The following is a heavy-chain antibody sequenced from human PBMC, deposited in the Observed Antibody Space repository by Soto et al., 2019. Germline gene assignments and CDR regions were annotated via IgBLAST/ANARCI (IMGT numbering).Heavy chain of an antibody. V-gene: IGHV4-4*02. CDR2: IYHSGSP. Sequence: QVQLQESGPGLVKPSGTLSLTCAVSGGSISSGTWWSWVRQPPGRGLEWIGEIYHSGSPNYNPSLKSRVTMSVDKSKNLFSLRLSSVTAADSALYYCARRVPAAPNWFDPWGQRTLVTVSS. CDR3: ARRVPAAPNWFDP. J-gene: IGHJ5*02. D-gene: IGHD2-2*01. CDR1: GGSISSGTW.